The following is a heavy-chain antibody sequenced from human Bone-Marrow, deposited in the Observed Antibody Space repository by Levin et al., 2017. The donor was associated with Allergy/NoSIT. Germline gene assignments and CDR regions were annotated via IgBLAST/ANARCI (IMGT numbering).Heavy chain of an antibody. Sequence: ASVKVSCKASGYTFTGYYMHWVRQAPGQGLEWMGWINPNSGGTNYAQKFQGRVTMTRDTSISTAYMELSRLRSDDTAVYYCATVYLNSYGLDYWGQGTLVTVSS. CDR1: GYTFTGYY. D-gene: IGHD5-18*01. CDR2: INPNSGGT. V-gene: IGHV1-2*02. CDR3: ATVYLNSYGLDY. J-gene: IGHJ4*02.